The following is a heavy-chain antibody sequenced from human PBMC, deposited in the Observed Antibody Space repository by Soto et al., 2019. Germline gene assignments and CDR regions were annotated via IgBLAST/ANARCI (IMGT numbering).Heavy chain of an antibody. J-gene: IGHJ4*02. V-gene: IGHV3-7*01. CDR2: IKQDGSEK. D-gene: IGHD3-16*02. CDR3: ARDPEYYDYIWGSYRSGYFDY. Sequence: GESLKISCAASGFTFSSYWMSWVRQAPGKGLEWVANIKQDGSEKYYVDSVKGRFTISRDNAKNSLYLQMNNLRAEDTAVYYCARDPEYYDYIWGSYRSGYFDYWGQGTLVTVSS. CDR1: GFTFSSYW.